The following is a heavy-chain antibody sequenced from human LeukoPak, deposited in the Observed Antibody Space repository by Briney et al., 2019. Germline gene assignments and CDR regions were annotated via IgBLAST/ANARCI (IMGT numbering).Heavy chain of an antibody. CDR3: ARRGTGLDWFDP. J-gene: IGHJ5*02. CDR2: SDYSGNT. V-gene: IGHV4-39*07. CDR1: GFTVSSNY. D-gene: IGHD1-1*01. Sequence: PGGSLRLSCAASGFTVSSNYMSWIRQPPGKGLEWIGGSDYSGNTYYNPSLKSRVTISVDTSKDQFSLKLSSVTAADTAVYYCARRGTGLDWFDPWGQGTLVTVPS.